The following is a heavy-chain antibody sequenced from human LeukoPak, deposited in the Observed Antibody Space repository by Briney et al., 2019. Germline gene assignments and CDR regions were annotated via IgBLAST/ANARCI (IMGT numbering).Heavy chain of an antibody. V-gene: IGHV4-31*02. Sequence: LRLSCAASGFTFSSYAMHWIRQHPGKGLEWIGYIYYTGSTYYNSSLKSRVTISVDTSKNQFSLKLSSVTAADTAVYYCARARRDGYNYFDYWGQGTLVTVSS. CDR3: ARARRDGYNYFDY. CDR1: GFTFSSYAMH. CDR2: IYYTGST. D-gene: IGHD5-24*01. J-gene: IGHJ4*02.